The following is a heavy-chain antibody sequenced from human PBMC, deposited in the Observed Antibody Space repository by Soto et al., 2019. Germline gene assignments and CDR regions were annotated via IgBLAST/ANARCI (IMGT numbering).Heavy chain of an antibody. CDR3: ATDTGGGARAFEY. V-gene: IGHV4-4*07. D-gene: IGHD1-26*01. CDR2: MFIRGST. J-gene: IGHJ4*02. Sequence: QVQLQESGPGLVKASETLSLTCTVSGASISDYYWHWIRHPAGGGLEWIGRMFIRGSTTYNPSLGCRGTMSLDTSKNQLSLKLKSLTAADTAVYYWATDTGGGARAFEYGGQGVLVTVSS. CDR1: GASISDYY.